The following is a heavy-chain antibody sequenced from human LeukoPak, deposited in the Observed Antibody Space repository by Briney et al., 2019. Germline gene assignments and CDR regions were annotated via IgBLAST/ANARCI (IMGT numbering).Heavy chain of an antibody. CDR1: GFTFSSYA. CDR3: AKVSSGWTYFHY. D-gene: IGHD6-19*01. J-gene: IGHJ4*02. Sequence: GGSLRLSCAASGFTFSSYAMSWVRQAPGKGLEWVSGISGSGGSTYYADSVKGRFTISRDNSKNTLYLQMNSLRAEGTAVYYCAKVSSGWTYFHYWGQGTLVTVSS. CDR2: ISGSGGST. V-gene: IGHV3-23*01.